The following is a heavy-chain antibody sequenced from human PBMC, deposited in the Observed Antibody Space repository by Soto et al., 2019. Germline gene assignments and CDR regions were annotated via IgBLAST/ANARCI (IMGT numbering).Heavy chain of an antibody. CDR1: GCSISSGGYS. D-gene: IGHD2-21*02. CDR3: ARITYCGGDCYRGFDP. Sequence: SETLSLTCTVSGCSISSGGYSWSWIRQPPGKGLEWIGYIYHGSTYYSPSLKSRVTISVDRSKNQFSLKLSSVTAADTAVYYCARITYCGGDCYRGFDPWGQGTLVTVSS. CDR2: IYHGST. V-gene: IGHV4-30-2*01. J-gene: IGHJ5*02.